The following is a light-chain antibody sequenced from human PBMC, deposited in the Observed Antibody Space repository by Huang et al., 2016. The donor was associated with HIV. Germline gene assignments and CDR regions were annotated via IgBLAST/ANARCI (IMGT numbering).Light chain of an antibody. CDR3: QQYWSTPPAT. V-gene: IGKV1-NL1*01. J-gene: IGKJ1*01. Sequence: DFQMTQSPSSLPATVGDRVTITCRASQGISNSLAWYQQKPGKAPKLLLYAASKLESGVPSRFSGSASGTDYTLTISSLQPEDFATYYCQQYWSTPPATFGQGTKVEIK. CDR2: AAS. CDR1: QGISNS.